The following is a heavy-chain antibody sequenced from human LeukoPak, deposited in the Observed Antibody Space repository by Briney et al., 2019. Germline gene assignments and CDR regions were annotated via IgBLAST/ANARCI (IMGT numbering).Heavy chain of an antibody. D-gene: IGHD6-13*01. Sequence: SETLSLTCTVSGGSISSSSYYWGWIRQPPGKGLEWIGSIYYSGSTYYNPSLKSRVTISVDTSKNQFSLKLSTVTAADTAVYYCASHRQQLLLWFDYWGQGTLVTVSS. V-gene: IGHV4-39*01. CDR2: IYYSGST. CDR3: ASHRQQLLLWFDY. CDR1: GGSISSSSYY. J-gene: IGHJ4*02.